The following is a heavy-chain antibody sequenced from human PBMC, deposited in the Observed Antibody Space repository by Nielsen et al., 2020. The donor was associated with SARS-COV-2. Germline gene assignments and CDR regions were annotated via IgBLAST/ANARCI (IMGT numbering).Heavy chain of an antibody. Sequence: SETLSLTCTVSGGSISSSSYYWGWIRQPPGKGLEWIGSIYYSGSTYYNPSLKSRVTISVDTSKNQFSLKLSSVTAADTAVYYCARRTIENFGDFPSWFDPWGQGTLVTVSS. V-gene: IGHV4-39*01. J-gene: IGHJ5*02. CDR3: ARRTIENFGDFPSWFDP. CDR2: IYYSGST. D-gene: IGHD4-17*01. CDR1: GGSISSSSYY.